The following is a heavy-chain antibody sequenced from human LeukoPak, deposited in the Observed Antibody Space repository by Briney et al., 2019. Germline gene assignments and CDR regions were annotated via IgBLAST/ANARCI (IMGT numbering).Heavy chain of an antibody. Sequence: ASVKVSCKASGGTFSSYAISWVRQAPGQGLEWMGRIIPILGIANYAQKFQGRVTITADKSTSTAYMELSSLRSEDTAVYYCARAEWDTAMAVDYWGQGTLVTVSS. D-gene: IGHD5-18*01. V-gene: IGHV1-69*04. CDR2: IIPILGIA. CDR3: ARAEWDTAMAVDY. J-gene: IGHJ4*02. CDR1: GGTFSSYA.